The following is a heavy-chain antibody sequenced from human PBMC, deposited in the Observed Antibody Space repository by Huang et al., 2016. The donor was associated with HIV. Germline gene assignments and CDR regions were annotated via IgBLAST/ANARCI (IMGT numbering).Heavy chain of an antibody. CDR2: FYYSGDA. J-gene: IGHJ3*02. V-gene: IGHV4-39*01. D-gene: IGHD2-2*01. CDR1: GGSITSSNHY. Sequence: QLHLQQSGPGLVRPSETLSLICTVSGGSITSSNHYWGWIRQTPGKGLEWIGNFYYSGDAYYTPSLKNRVSISIDTSKSQFSLRLSSVIATDTAVYYCASGEYGINAYDIWGQGTVVTVSA. CDR3: ASGEYGINAYDI.